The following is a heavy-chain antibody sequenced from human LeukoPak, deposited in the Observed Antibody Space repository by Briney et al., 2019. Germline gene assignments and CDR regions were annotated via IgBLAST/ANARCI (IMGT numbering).Heavy chain of an antibody. J-gene: IGHJ4*02. CDR3: ARVQIYGSRSYYRALDY. CDR1: GFTFSSSW. V-gene: IGHV3-7*04. CDR2: IQQDGSDK. D-gene: IGHD3-10*01. Sequence: GGSLRLSCAASGFTFSSSWMSWVRQAPGKGLEWVANIQQDGSDKYYVDSVKGRFTISRDNAKNSLYLQMNFLRAEDTAVYYCARVQIYGSRSYYRALDYWGQGTLVTVSS.